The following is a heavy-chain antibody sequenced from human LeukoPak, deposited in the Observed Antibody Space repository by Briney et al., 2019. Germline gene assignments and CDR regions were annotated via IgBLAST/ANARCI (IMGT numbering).Heavy chain of an antibody. CDR2: ISYDGSNK. J-gene: IGHJ4*02. D-gene: IGHD2-8*02. CDR1: GFTFSSYA. V-gene: IGHV3-30*09. Sequence: GKSLRLSCAASGFTFSSYAMHWVRQAPGKGLEWVAVISYDGSNKYYVDSVEGRFVISRDDSKNTLYMHLNSLRSEDTAVYYCARGSPSSAWYWYVEHWGQGTLVSVSS. CDR3: ARGSPSSAWYWYVEH.